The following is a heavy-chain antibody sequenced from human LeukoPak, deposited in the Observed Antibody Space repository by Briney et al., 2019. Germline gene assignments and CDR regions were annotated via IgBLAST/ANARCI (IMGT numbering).Heavy chain of an antibody. CDR3: ARGPRYGESGYDLGPY. CDR2: INPNSGGS. J-gene: IGHJ4*02. D-gene: IGHD5-12*01. V-gene: IGHV1-2*02. CDR1: GYTCTSYY. Sequence: ASVKASCKASGYTCTSYYIHWMRQAPGQGLEWVGWINPNSGGSHYARRFQGRVPVPSDTSINTAYMELTSLTTDDTAVYYCARGPRYGESGYDLGPYWGQGTLVTVSS.